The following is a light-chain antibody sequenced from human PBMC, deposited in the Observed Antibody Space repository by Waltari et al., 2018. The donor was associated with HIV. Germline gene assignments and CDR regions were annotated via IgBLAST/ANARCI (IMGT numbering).Light chain of an antibody. CDR3: EQCYSTPRT. CDR1: QTISSY. J-gene: IGKJ2*01. V-gene: IGKV1-39*01. Sequence: DIQMTQSPSSLSASVRDRLTITCRASQTISSYLNWYQQKPGKAPVLLIYGASTLHSGVPSRFSGSGSGTDFTLTISCLQPEDFATYYCEQCYSTPRTFGQGTKLEIK. CDR2: GAS.